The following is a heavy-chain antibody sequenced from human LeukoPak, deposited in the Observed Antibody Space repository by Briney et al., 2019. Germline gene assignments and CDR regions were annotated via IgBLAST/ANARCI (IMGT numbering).Heavy chain of an antibody. J-gene: IGHJ6*02. Sequence: ASVTVSFKASGYTFTDYYMHWVRQAPGQGREWMGWINPNSGGTNYAQKFQGRVTMTRDTSISTAYMELSRLRSDDTAVYYCARVIAVAGTKYYGMDVWGQGTTVTVSS. V-gene: IGHV1-2*02. CDR1: GYTFTDYY. CDR3: ARVIAVAGTKYYGMDV. CDR2: INPNSGGT. D-gene: IGHD6-19*01.